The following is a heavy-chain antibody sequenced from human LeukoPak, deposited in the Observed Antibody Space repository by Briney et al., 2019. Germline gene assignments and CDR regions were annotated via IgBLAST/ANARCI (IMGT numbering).Heavy chain of an antibody. V-gene: IGHV1-2*02. CDR1: GYTFTGYY. J-gene: IGHJ3*02. CDR2: INPNSGGT. D-gene: IGHD5-18*01. CDR3: ATEMVTLDAFDI. Sequence: ASVKVSCKASGYTFTGYYMHWVRQAPGQGLEWMGWINPNSGGTNYAQKFQGRVTMTRDTSISTAYMELSRLRSDDTAVYYCATEMVTLDAFDIWGQGTMVTVSS.